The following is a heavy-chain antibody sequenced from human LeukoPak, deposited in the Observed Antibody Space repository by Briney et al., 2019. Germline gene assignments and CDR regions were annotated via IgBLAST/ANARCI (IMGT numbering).Heavy chain of an antibody. J-gene: IGHJ3*02. Sequence: GGSLRLSCAASGFAFSRYEMNWIRQAPGKGLEWISYISSSGAAIHYSDSVKGRFTISRDNARNSEYLQMNSLRVDDTAVYYCVREDPVGDAFDNWGQGTMVTVSS. CDR1: GFAFSRYE. CDR3: VREDPVGDAFDN. CDR2: ISSSGAAI. V-gene: IGHV3-48*03. D-gene: IGHD2-15*01.